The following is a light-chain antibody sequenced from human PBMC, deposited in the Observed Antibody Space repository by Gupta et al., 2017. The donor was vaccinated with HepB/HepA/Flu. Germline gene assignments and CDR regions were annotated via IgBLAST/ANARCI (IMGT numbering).Light chain of an antibody. CDR2: AND. CDR3: AAWDDSRNGYV. CDR1: SSNIGSNT. J-gene: IGLJ1*01. V-gene: IGLV1-44*01. Sequence: FVLTQPPSASGIPGQRVTISCSGSSSNIGSNTVNWYQQLPGTAPKLVIFANDERPSGVPDRFSGSKSGTSASLAISGLQAEDEADYYCAAWDDSRNGYVFGTGTKVTVL.